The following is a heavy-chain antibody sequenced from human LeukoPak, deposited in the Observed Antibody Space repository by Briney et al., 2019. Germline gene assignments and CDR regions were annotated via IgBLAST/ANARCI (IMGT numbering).Heavy chain of an antibody. Sequence: PSETLSLTCTVSGGSISSYYWSWLRQPPGKGLEWIGYIYYSGSTNYNPSLKSRVTISVDTSKNQFSLKLSSVTAADTAVYYCARSYGSGADPWGQGTLVTVSS. CDR2: IYYSGST. CDR1: GGSISSYY. V-gene: IGHV4-59*01. CDR3: ARSYGSGADP. D-gene: IGHD3-10*01. J-gene: IGHJ5*02.